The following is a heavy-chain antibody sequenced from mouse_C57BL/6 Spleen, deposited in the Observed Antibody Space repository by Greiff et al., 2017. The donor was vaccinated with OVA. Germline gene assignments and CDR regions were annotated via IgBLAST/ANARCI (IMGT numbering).Heavy chain of an antibody. V-gene: IGHV1-22*01. CDR1: GYTFTDYN. D-gene: IGHD1-1*01. J-gene: IGHJ3*01. CDR3: ATSTVVEGAWFAY. Sequence: QLQQSGPELVKPGASVKMSCKASGYTFTDYNMHWVKQSHGKSLEWIGYINPNNGGTSYNQKFKGKATLTVNKSSSTAYMELRSLTSEDSAVYYCATSTVVEGAWFAYWGQGTLVTVSA. CDR2: INPNNGGT.